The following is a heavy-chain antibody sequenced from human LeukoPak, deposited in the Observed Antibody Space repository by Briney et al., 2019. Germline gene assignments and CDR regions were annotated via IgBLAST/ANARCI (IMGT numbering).Heavy chain of an antibody. V-gene: IGHV1-2*06. CDR3: ARVLSQYYYYYGMDV. CDR2: INPNSGGT. J-gene: IGHJ6*02. CDR1: GYTFTGYY. Sequence: ASVKVSCKASGYTFTGYYMHWVRQAPGQGLEWMGRINPNSGGTNYAQKFQGRVTMTRDTSISTAYMELSRLRSDDTAVYYCARVLSQYYYYYGMDVWGQGTTVTVSS.